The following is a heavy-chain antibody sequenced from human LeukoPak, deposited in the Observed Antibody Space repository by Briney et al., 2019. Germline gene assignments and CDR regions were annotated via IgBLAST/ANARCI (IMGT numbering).Heavy chain of an antibody. Sequence: SVKVSCKASGGTFSSYAIGWVRQAPGQGLEWMGGIIPIFGTANYAQKFQGRVTITADESTSTAYMELSSLRSEDTAVYYCARFRGDGYNLDYWGQGTLVTVSS. CDR2: IIPIFGTA. CDR1: GGTFSSYA. CDR3: ARFRGDGYNLDY. V-gene: IGHV1-69*13. J-gene: IGHJ4*02. D-gene: IGHD5-24*01.